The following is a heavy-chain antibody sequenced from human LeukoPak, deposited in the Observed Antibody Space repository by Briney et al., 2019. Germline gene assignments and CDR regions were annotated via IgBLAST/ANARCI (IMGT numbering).Heavy chain of an antibody. CDR2: ISAYNGNT. J-gene: IGHJ5*02. V-gene: IGHV1-18*01. CDR3: ARDLEYCSSTSCYRDPNWFDP. Sequence: ASVKVSCKASGYTFTSYGISWVRQAPGQGLEWMGWISAYNGNTNYAQKLQGRVTMTTDTSTSTAYMELRSLRSDDTAVYYCARDLEYCSSTSCYRDPNWFDPWGQGTLVTVSS. D-gene: IGHD2-2*01. CDR1: GYTFTSYG.